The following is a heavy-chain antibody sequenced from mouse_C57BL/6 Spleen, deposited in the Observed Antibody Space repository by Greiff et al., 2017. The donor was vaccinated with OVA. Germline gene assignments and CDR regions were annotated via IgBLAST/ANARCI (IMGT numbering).Heavy chain of an antibody. V-gene: IGHV5-9-1*02. CDR1: GFTFSSYA. CDR2: ISSGGDYI. D-gene: IGHD1-1*01. J-gene: IGHJ4*01. CDR3: TRAITTVVAFYAMDY. Sequence: EVKLVESGEGLVKPGGSLTLSCAASGFTFSSYAMSWVRQTPEKRLEWVAYISSGGDYIYYADTVKGRFTISRDNARNTLYLQMSSRKSDDTAMYYCTRAITTVVAFYAMDYWGQGTSVTVSS.